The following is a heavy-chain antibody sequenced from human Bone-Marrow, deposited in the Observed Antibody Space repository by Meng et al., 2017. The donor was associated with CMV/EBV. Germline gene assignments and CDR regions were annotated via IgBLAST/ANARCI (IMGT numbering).Heavy chain of an antibody. CDR1: GGSISNYY. CDR2: MYNSGST. J-gene: IGHJ6*02. CDR3: ARVRGYCSTTSCHSFMDV. D-gene: IGHD2-2*01. V-gene: IGHV4-59*01. Sequence: SEPLSLTCTVSGGSISNYYWSWIRQPPGKGLEWIGYMYNSGSTNYNPSLKSRVTTSVDTSKNQFSLKLSSVTAADTAVYYCARVRGYCSTTSCHSFMDVWGQGTTVTVS.